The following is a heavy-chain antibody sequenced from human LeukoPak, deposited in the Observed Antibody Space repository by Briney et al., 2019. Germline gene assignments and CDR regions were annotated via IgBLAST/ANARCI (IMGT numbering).Heavy chain of an antibody. D-gene: IGHD3-10*01. CDR1: GFTFSSYG. Sequence: PGGSLRLSCAASGFTFSSYGMHWVRQAPGKGLEWVAVIWYDGSNKYYADSVKGRFTISRDNAKNSLYLQMNSLRAEDTAVYYCARERSYYYGSGGYPGDAFDIWGQGTMVTVSS. V-gene: IGHV3-33*01. CDR2: IWYDGSNK. CDR3: ARERSYYYGSGGYPGDAFDI. J-gene: IGHJ3*02.